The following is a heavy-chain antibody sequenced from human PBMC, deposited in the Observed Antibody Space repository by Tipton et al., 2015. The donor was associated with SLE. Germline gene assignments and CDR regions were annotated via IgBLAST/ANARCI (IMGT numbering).Heavy chain of an antibody. CDR3: ARLGTGIFDY. V-gene: IGHV4-59*01. Sequence: LRLSCTVSDGSISSYYWSWIRQPPGKGLEWIGNIYYTGSTNYNPSLKSRVTISVDTSKNQFSLKLSSVTAADTAVYYCARLGTGIFDYWGQGTLVTVSS. CDR1: DGSISSYY. D-gene: IGHD1-1*01. CDR2: IYYTGST. J-gene: IGHJ4*02.